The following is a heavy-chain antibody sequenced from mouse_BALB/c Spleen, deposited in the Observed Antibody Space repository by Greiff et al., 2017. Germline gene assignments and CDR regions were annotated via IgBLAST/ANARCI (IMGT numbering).Heavy chain of an antibody. D-gene: IGHD1-1*01. Sequence: EVKLVESGGGLVKPGGSLKLSCAASGFTFSSYAMSWVRQTPEKRLEWVASISSGGSTYYPDSVKGRFTISRDNARNILYLQMSSLRSEDTAMYYCARKYYYGSSHFDYWGQGTTLTVSS. V-gene: IGHV5-6-5*01. J-gene: IGHJ2*01. CDR3: ARKYYYGSSHFDY. CDR2: ISSGGST. CDR1: GFTFSSYA.